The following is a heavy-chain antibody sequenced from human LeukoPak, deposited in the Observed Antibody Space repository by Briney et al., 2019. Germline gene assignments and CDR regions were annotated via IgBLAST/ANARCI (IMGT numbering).Heavy chain of an antibody. J-gene: IGHJ6*03. CDR3: ARKPGRGRFLEWWVGLDMDV. CDR1: GHTFTSYD. CDR2: MNPNSGNT. Sequence: ASVKVSCKASGHTFTSYDINWVRQATGQGLEWMGWMNPNSGNTGYAQKFQGRVTMTRNTSISTAYMELSSLRSEDTAVYYCARKPGRGRFLEWWVGLDMDVWGKGTTVTVSS. D-gene: IGHD3-3*01. V-gene: IGHV1-8*01.